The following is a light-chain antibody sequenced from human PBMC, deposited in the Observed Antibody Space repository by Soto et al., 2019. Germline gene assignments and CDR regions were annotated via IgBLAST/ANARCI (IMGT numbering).Light chain of an antibody. CDR3: QQYNIGPLT. V-gene: IGKV3-15*01. CDR1: QSVSSK. CDR2: GAS. Sequence: IVMTQSPATLSVSPGERATLSCRASQSVSSKLAWYQQKPGQGPRLLIYGASTRATAIPARFSGSGSGTEFTLSISSLQSEDFAVYYCQQYNIGPLTFGGGTKVENK. J-gene: IGKJ4*01.